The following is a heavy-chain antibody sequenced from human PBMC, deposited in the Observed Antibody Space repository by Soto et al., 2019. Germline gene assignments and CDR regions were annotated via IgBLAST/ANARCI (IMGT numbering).Heavy chain of an antibody. CDR3: ARVYDSSGYEY. Sequence: QVSLKESGPVLVKPTEALTLTCTVSGFSFSNPRMGVSWIRQPPGKALEWLAHIFSNDGKSYSTSLKSRVTISNATSKNQVVLTMTNMDAVDTATYYCARVYDSSGYEYGGQGTLVTVSS. J-gene: IGHJ4*02. CDR1: GFSFSNPRMG. D-gene: IGHD3-22*01. V-gene: IGHV2-26*01. CDR2: IFSNDGK.